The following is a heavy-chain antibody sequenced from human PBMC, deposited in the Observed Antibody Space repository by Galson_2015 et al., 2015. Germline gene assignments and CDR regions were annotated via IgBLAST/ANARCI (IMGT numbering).Heavy chain of an antibody. CDR3: ARPRHTYSSGWNDAFDI. V-gene: IGHV4-39*01. Sequence: ATLSLTCTVSGGSISSSSYYWGWIRQPPGKGLEWIGSIYYSGCTYYNPSLKSRVTISVDASKNQFSLKLSSVTAADTAVYYCARPRHTYSSGWNDAFDIWGQGTMVTVSS. J-gene: IGHJ3*02. CDR1: GGSISSSSYY. CDR2: IYYSGCT. D-gene: IGHD6-19*01.